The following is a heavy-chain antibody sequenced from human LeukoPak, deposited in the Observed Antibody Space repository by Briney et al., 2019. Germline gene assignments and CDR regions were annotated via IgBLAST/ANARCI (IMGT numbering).Heavy chain of an antibody. V-gene: IGHV3-66*01. CDR3: ARDLGSLSRWYYYGMDV. CDR1: GFTVSSNY. CDR2: IYSGGST. Sequence: GGSLRLSCAASGFTVSSNYMSWVRQAPGKGLEWVSVIYSGGSTYYADSVKGRFTTSRDNSKNTLSLHMNSLRAEDTAVYYCARDLGSLSRWYYYGMDVWGQGTTVTVSS. D-gene: IGHD3-10*01. J-gene: IGHJ6*02.